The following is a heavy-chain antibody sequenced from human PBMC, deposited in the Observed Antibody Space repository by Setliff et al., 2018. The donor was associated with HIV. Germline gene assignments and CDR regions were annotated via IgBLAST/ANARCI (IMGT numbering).Heavy chain of an antibody. V-gene: IGHV3-21*01. J-gene: IGHJ4*02. CDR1: GFNFNDYT. CDR2: ISSSSRYI. CDR3: VRGPQFRPH. Sequence: LRLSCAASGFNFNDYTMHWVRQAPGKGLEWVSSISSSSRYIYYTDSLRGRFTVSRDNARSSLYLHMTDLGAEDTAVYYCVRGPQFRPHWGQGTLVTVSS.